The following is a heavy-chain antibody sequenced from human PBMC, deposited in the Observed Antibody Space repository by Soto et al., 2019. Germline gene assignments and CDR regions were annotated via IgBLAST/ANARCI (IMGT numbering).Heavy chain of an antibody. CDR3: ARKIAVAGTNWFDP. CDR1: GFTFSNYW. CDR2: IKQDGSEK. J-gene: IGHJ5*02. Sequence: GGSLRLSCAASGFTFSNYWMSWVRHAPGKGLEWVANIKQDGSEKYNVDSVKGRFTISRDNAKNSLYLQMNSLRAEDTAVYYCARKIAVAGTNWFDPWGQGTLVTVSS. V-gene: IGHV3-7*01. D-gene: IGHD6-19*01.